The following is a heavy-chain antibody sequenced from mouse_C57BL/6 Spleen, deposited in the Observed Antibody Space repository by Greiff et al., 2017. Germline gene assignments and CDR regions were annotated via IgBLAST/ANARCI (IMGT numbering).Heavy chain of an antibody. J-gene: IGHJ4*01. CDR1: GYAFSSYW. Sequence: VQLQQSGAELVKPGASVKLSCKASGYAFSSYWMNWVEQRPGKGLEWIGQIYPGDGDTNYNGKFKGKATLSADKSSSTAYMQLSSLTSEDAAVYFCARHDDGYSSYAMDDWGKGTTVTVSS. D-gene: IGHD2-3*01. V-gene: IGHV1-80*01. CDR2: IYPGDGDT. CDR3: ARHDDGYSSYAMDD.